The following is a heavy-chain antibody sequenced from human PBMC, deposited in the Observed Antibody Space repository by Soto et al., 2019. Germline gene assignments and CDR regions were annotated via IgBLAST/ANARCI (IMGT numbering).Heavy chain of an antibody. CDR1: GYTFISNY. Sequence: QVQLVQSGAEVKKPGASVKVSCKASGYTFISNYMHWVRQAPGQGLEWVGILDPSGGATSYAQGFEDRVTLTRDVSTATVYMELSSLRSEDTAMYYCARATGSGWLFPFDSWGQGTLVTVSS. CDR2: LDPSGGAT. J-gene: IGHJ4*02. V-gene: IGHV1-46*01. CDR3: ARATGSGWLFPFDS. D-gene: IGHD6-19*01.